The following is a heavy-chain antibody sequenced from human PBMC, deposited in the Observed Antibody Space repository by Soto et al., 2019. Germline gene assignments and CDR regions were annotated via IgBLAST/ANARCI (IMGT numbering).Heavy chain of an antibody. V-gene: IGHV3-33*01. D-gene: IGHD1-26*01. J-gene: IGHJ4*02. CDR2: IWYDGSNK. Sequence: ESGGGVVQPGRSLRLSCAASGFTFSSYGMHWVRQAPGKGLEWVAVIWYDGSNKYYADSVKGRFTISRDNSKNTLYLQMNSLRAEDTAVYYCARDSTASKWELHSFDYWGQGTLVTVSS. CDR1: GFTFSSYG. CDR3: ARDSTASKWELHSFDY.